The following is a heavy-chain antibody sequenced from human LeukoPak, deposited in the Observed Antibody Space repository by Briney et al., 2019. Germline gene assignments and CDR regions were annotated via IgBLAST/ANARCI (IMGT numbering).Heavy chain of an antibody. Sequence: GGSLRLSCAASGFTFSSYAMHWVRQAPGKGLEWVAVISYDGSSKYYADSVKGRFTISRDNSKNTLYLQMNSLRAEDTAVYYCAREVAVAGTYYFDYWGQGTLVTVSS. J-gene: IGHJ4*02. CDR1: GFTFSSYA. CDR3: AREVAVAGTYYFDY. D-gene: IGHD6-19*01. CDR2: ISYDGSSK. V-gene: IGHV3-30-3*01.